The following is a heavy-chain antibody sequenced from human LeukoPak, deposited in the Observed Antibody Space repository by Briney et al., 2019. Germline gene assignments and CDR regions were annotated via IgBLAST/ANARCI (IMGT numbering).Heavy chain of an antibody. J-gene: IGHJ4*02. CDR3: ARATYCGGDCYSSDFDY. V-gene: IGHV3-43D*03. CDR2: ISWDGFST. CDR1: GFTFDDYA. Sequence: PGGSLRLSCAASGFTFDDYAMHCVRHAPGKGLEWVSLISWDGFSTYYADSVKGRFTISRDNSKNSLYRQMNSLRAEDTALFYCARATYCGGDCYSSDFDYWGQGTLVTVSS. D-gene: IGHD2-21*02.